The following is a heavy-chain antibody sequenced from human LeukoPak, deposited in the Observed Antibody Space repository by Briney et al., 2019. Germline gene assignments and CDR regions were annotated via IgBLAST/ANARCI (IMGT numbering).Heavy chain of an antibody. D-gene: IGHD3-10*01. CDR3: ARGYGSGSYYKY. V-gene: IGHV4-34*01. CDR1: GVSFSGYY. Sequence: SETLSLTCAVYGVSFSGYYWGWVRQPPGKGLEWIGEINKSGNTDYNPSLKGRVIVSLDASKNQFSLKLSSVTAADTAVYYCARGYGSGSYYKYWGQGTLVTVSS. CDR2: INKSGNT. J-gene: IGHJ4*02.